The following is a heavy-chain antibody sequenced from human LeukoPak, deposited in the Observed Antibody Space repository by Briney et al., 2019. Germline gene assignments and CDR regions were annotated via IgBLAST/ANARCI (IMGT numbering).Heavy chain of an antibody. D-gene: IGHD1-26*01. CDR3: AKDWDSFAGDV. V-gene: IGHV3-9*01. Sequence: GGSLRLSCAASGFTFDDYAMHWVRQAPGKGLEWVSGISWNSGSIGYADSVKGRFTISRDNSKNTLYLQMNSLRAEDTAVYYCAKDWDSFAGDVWGQGTTVTVSS. CDR2: ISWNSGSI. J-gene: IGHJ6*02. CDR1: GFTFDDYA.